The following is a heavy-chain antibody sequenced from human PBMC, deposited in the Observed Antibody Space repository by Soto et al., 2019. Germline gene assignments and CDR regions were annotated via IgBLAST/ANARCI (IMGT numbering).Heavy chain of an antibody. Sequence: EASVKVSCKASGYTFTGYYMHWVRQAPGQGLEWMGWINPNSGGTNYAQKFQGWVTMTRDTSISTAYMELSRLRSDDTAVYYCGRYQRGGDCSSTSCYEYYYYGMDVWGQGTTVTVSS. J-gene: IGHJ6*02. V-gene: IGHV1-2*04. CDR1: GYTFTGYY. CDR3: GRYQRGGDCSSTSCYEYYYYGMDV. CDR2: INPNSGGT. D-gene: IGHD2-2*01.